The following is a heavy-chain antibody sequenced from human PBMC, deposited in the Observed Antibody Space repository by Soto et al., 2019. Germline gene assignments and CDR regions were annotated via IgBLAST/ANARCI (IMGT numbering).Heavy chain of an antibody. Sequence: ASVKVSCKASGYTFTGYYMHWVRRAPGQGLEWMGWINPNSGDTNYAQRFQGRVTMTRDTSISTAYMELTRLRSDDTAVYYCARERSLGSSGWGWLDPWGQGTLVTVSS. V-gene: IGHV1-2*02. J-gene: IGHJ5*02. CDR3: ARERSLGSSGWGWLDP. CDR1: GYTFTGYY. CDR2: INPNSGDT. D-gene: IGHD6-19*01.